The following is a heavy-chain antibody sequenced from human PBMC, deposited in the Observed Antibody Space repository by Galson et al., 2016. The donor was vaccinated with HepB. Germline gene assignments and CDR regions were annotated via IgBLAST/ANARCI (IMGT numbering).Heavy chain of an antibody. D-gene: IGHD1-1*01. J-gene: IGHJ6*02. V-gene: IGHV4-59*08. CDR3: ARRRPGGSMDF. Sequence: SETLSLTCSVSGDSVNYFYWSWIRQSPGKGLEWIGYIYYSGSTSYNPSLKSRHTISIDKSKNRFSLQLNSVTAADTAVDFCARRRPGGSMDFWGPGTTVTVAS. CDR2: IYYSGST. CDR1: GDSVNYFY.